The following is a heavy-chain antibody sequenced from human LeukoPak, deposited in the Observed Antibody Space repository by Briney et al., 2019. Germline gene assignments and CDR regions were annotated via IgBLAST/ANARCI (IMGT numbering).Heavy chain of an antibody. V-gene: IGHV1-2*02. D-gene: IGHD2-2*01. CDR2: INPNSGGT. J-gene: IGHJ4*02. Sequence: ASVKVSCKASGYTFTGYYVHLVRQAPGQGLEWMGWINPNSGGTNYAQKFQGRVTMTRDTSISTAYMELSSLRSDDTAVYYCATGGYCSSTSCYLPFDYWGQGTLVTASS. CDR1: GYTFTGYY. CDR3: ATGGYCSSTSCYLPFDY.